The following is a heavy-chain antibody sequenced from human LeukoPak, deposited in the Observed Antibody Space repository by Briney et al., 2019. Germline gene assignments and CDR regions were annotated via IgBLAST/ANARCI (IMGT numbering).Heavy chain of an antibody. CDR2: INPNSGGT. CDR1: GYTFTGYY. CDR3: ASQTYYYDSSGLSPLGY. V-gene: IGHV1-2*06. J-gene: IGHJ4*02. Sequence: AASVKVSCKASGYTFTGYYMHWVRQAPGQGLEWMGRINPNSGGTNYAQKFQGRVTMTRDTSISTAYMELSRLRSDDTAVYDCASQTYYYDSSGLSPLGYWGQGTLVTVSS. D-gene: IGHD3-22*01.